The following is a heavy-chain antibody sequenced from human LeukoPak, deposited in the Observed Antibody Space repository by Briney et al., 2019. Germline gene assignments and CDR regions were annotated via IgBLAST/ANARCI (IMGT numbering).Heavy chain of an antibody. D-gene: IGHD6-13*01. V-gene: IGHV3-21*01. Sequence: GGSLRLSCAASGFSFSSYSMNWVRQAPGKGLQWVSSISSSSSYIYYADSVKGRFTISRDNAKNSLFLQMNSLRSEDTAVYYCASDSSSGNYYGMDVWGQGTTVTVSS. J-gene: IGHJ6*02. CDR3: ASDSSSGNYYGMDV. CDR1: GFSFSSYS. CDR2: ISSSSSYI.